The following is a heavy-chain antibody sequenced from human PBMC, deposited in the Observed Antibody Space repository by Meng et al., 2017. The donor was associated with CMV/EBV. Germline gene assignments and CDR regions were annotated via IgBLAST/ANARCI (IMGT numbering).Heavy chain of an antibody. Sequence: QVQLPEPGPGLVKPSQTLSLTCTVSGGSISSGDYYWSWIRQPPGKGLEWIGYIYYSGSTYYNPSLKSRVTISVDTSKNQFSLKLSSVTAAGTAVYYCARVMGPNRTPYYFDYWGQGTLVTVSS. CDR1: GGSISSGDYY. J-gene: IGHJ4*02. V-gene: IGHV4-30-4*08. CDR2: IYYSGST. CDR3: ARVMGPNRTPYYFDY. D-gene: IGHD1-14*01.